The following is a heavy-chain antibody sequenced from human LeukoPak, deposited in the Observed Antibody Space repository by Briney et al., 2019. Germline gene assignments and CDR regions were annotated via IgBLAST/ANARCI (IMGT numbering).Heavy chain of an antibody. D-gene: IGHD1-26*01. CDR2: IYTSGST. CDR3: ARDGSGSYFGLGY. V-gene: IGHV4-61*02. Sequence: PSETLSLTCTVSGGSISSGSYYWSWIRQPAGKGLEWIGRIYTSGSTNYNPSLKSRVTISVDTSKNQFSLKLSSVTAADTAVYYCARDGSGSYFGLGYWGQGTLVTVSS. CDR1: GGSISSGSYY. J-gene: IGHJ4*02.